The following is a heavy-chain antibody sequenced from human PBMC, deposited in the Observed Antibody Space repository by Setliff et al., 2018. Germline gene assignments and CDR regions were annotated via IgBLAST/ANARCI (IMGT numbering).Heavy chain of an antibody. Sequence: KDSETLSLTCTVSGGPINSDRYYWGWIRQPPGKGLEWIGSMYSSGSTYYNPSLKSRVTISVDTSQNQFSLKLSSVIAADTAAYYCASHPRVTIFGVVAFDYWGQGILVTVSS. D-gene: IGHD3-3*01. CDR2: MYSSGST. CDR1: GGPINSDRYY. J-gene: IGHJ4*02. V-gene: IGHV4-39*01. CDR3: ASHPRVTIFGVVAFDY.